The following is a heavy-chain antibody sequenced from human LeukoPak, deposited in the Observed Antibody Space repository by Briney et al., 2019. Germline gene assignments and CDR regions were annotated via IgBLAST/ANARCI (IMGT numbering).Heavy chain of an antibody. J-gene: IGHJ4*02. V-gene: IGHV4-38-2*01. CDR3: ARNGTNNYFDY. CDR1: GYSISSGYY. Sequence: SETLSLACAVSGYSISSGYYWGWIRQPPGKGLEWIGSIYHSGSTHYNPSLKSRVTISVDTSKNQFSLKLNSVTAADTAVYYCARNGTNNYFDYWGQGTLVTVSS. D-gene: IGHD2-2*01. CDR2: IYHSGST.